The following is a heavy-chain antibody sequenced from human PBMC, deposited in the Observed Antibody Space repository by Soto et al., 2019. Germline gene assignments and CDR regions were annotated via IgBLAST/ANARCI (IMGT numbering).Heavy chain of an antibody. CDR3: AKDQFSSGWYNDYYYGMNV. D-gene: IGHD6-19*01. V-gene: IGHV3-23*01. J-gene: IGHJ6*02. Sequence: HPGGSLRLSCAASGFRFSTYAMIWVRQAPGKGLEWVSAITGNGGSTFYADPVKGRFTISRDNSRNTLYLQMNSLRAEDTAVYYCAKDQFSSGWYNDYYYGMNVWGQGTTVTVSS. CDR2: ITGNGGST. CDR1: GFRFSTYA.